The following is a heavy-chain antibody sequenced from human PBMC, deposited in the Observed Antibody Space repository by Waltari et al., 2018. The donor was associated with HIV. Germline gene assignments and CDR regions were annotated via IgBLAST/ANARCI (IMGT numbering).Heavy chain of an antibody. J-gene: IGHJ4*02. V-gene: IGHV4-39*01. Sequence: QLQLQESGPGLVKPSETLSLTCTVSGGSISSSSYYWGWLRQPPGKGVEWIGSIYYSGSTYYNPSLKSRVTISVDTSKNQFSLKLSSVTAADTAVYYCAREGYSYGGYFDYWGQGTLVTVSS. CDR1: GGSISSSSYY. CDR3: AREGYSYGGYFDY. CDR2: IYYSGST. D-gene: IGHD5-18*01.